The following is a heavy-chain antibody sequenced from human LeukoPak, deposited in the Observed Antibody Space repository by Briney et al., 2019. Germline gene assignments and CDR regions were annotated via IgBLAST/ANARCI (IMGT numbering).Heavy chain of an antibody. V-gene: IGHV7-4-1*02. D-gene: IGHD5-12*01. J-gene: IGHJ4*02. CDR2: INTNTGNP. CDR1: GYTFTSYA. CDR3: ASGYRGYDPVEGY. Sequence: GSVRVSCKASGYTFTSYAMNWVRQAPGQGLEWMGWINTNTGNPTYAQGFTGRFVFSLDTSGSTAYLQMRSLKAADTAVYYCASGYRGYDPVEGYWGQGTLVTVSS.